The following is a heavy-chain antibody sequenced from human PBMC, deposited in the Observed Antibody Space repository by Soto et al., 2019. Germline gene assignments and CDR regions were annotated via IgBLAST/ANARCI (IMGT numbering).Heavy chain of an antibody. CDR2: IYYSGNT. Sequence: QVQLQESGPGLLKPSETLSLTCSVSGVSSDSISSYYWSWIRQPPGKGLEWIGYIYYSGNTNYNPSLKSRVTISVDTSKKQFSLKLSSVTAADTAVYYCARGIQKVAFDIWGQGTMVTVSS. CDR1: GVSSDSISSYY. D-gene: IGHD5-18*01. V-gene: IGHV4-59*01. J-gene: IGHJ3*02. CDR3: ARGIQKVAFDI.